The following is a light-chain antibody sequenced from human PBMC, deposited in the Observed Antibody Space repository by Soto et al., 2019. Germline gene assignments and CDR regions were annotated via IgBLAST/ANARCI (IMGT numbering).Light chain of an antibody. CDR1: PSDVGAYSY. CDR3: SSVTSSSTGV. Sequence: QSVLTQPASVSGSPGQSITISCTGSPSDVGAYSYVSWYQQHPGKAPTLLIYDVTNRPSGISNRFSGSKSGNTASLTISGLPAEDEDDYYCSSVTSSSTGVFGGGTKLTVL. CDR2: DVT. V-gene: IGLV2-14*03. J-gene: IGLJ3*02.